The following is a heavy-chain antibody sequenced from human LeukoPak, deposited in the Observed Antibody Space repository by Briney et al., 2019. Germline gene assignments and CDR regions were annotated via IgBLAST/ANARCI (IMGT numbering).Heavy chain of an antibody. CDR1: GGSISSSNW. D-gene: IGHD6-19*01. J-gene: IGHJ5*02. V-gene: IGHV4-4*02. Sequence: PSETLSLTCAVSGGSISSSNWWSWVRQPPGKGLEWIGEIYHSGSTNYNPSLKSRVTISVDKSKNQFSLKLSSVTAADTAVYYCARVPYSSGWYLEVDNWFAPWGQGTLVTVSS. CDR3: ARVPYSSGWYLEVDNWFAP. CDR2: IYHSGST.